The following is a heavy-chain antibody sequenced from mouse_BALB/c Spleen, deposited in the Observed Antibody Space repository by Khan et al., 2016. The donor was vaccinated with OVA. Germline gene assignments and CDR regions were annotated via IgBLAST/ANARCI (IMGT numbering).Heavy chain of an antibody. V-gene: IGHV5-17*02. CDR1: GFTFSSYG. D-gene: IGHD1-1*01. CDR3: ATSYFYGYYFDY. CDR2: ISGDNNTI. J-gene: IGHJ2*01. Sequence: EVELVESGGDLVQPGGSRKLSCAASGFTFSSYGMHWVRQAPEKGLEWFAYISGDNNTIYYADTVKGRFTISRDNPRNTLFLQMTSQMVEDTAMYYCATSYFYGYYFDYWGPGTTLTVSA.